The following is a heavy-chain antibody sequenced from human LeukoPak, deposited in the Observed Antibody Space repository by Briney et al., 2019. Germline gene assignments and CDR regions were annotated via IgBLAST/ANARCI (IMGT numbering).Heavy chain of an antibody. D-gene: IGHD3-10*01. V-gene: IGHV4-39*01. Sequence: SETLSLTCTVSGGSISSSSYYWGWIRQPPGKGLEWIGSIYYSGSTYYNPSLKRRVTISVDTSKNQFSLTLSSVTAADTAVYYCARPYYGSGGYYTFFDDWGEGTLVTVSS. CDR2: IYYSGST. CDR1: GGSISSSSYY. J-gene: IGHJ4*02. CDR3: ARPYYGSGGYYTFFDD.